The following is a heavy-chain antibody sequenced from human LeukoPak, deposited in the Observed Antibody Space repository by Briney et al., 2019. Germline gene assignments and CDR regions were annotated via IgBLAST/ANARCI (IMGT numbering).Heavy chain of an antibody. Sequence: GGSLRLSCAASGFSISTYEMNWVRQAPGKGLEWISYITGDGKTKYYAPSVKGRFTISRDNAKNSVYLQMSSLRAEDTAVYYCAKARDDYVWGSYLAFWGQGTLVTVSS. D-gene: IGHD3-16*02. CDR1: GFSISTYE. CDR2: ITGDGKTK. CDR3: AKARDDYVWGSYLAF. J-gene: IGHJ4*02. V-gene: IGHV3-48*03.